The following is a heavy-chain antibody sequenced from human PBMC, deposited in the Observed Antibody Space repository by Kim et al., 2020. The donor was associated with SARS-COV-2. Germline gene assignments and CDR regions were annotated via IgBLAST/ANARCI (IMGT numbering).Heavy chain of an antibody. D-gene: IGHD3-22*01. CDR2: IIPIFGTA. CDR1: GGTFSSYA. V-gene: IGHV1-69*13. Sequence: SVKVSCKASGGTFSSYAISWVRQAPGQGLEWMGGIIPIFGTANYAQKFQGRVTITADESTSTAYMELSSLRSEDTAVYYCARDSSGYYVPPLFDYWGQGTLVTVSS. CDR3: ARDSSGYYVPPLFDY. J-gene: IGHJ4*02.